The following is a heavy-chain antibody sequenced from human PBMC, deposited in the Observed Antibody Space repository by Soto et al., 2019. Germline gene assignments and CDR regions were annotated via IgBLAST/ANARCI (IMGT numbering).Heavy chain of an antibody. J-gene: IGHJ5*02. CDR1: GGSISSGGDS. Sequence: QLQLQESGSGLVKPSQTLSLTCAVSGGSISSGGDSWSWIRQPPGKGMEGLGYTYPSGSTYYNPSLKSRVTISVDRSKNQFSLKLSSVTVADTAVYYGARVPRPWGQGTLVTFSS. V-gene: IGHV4-30-2*01. CDR2: TYPSGST. CDR3: ARVPRP.